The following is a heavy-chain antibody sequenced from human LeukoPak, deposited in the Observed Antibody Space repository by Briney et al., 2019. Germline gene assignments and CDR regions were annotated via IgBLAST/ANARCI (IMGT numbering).Heavy chain of an antibody. CDR3: ARPRVVGTAFRYYFDY. Sequence: GTSVKVSCRASGYTFTGSDMHWVRQAPGKGLEWMGWINPNSRGTKYAQKFQGRFTMTRDTSISTAYLELSGLRSDDTAVYYCARPRVVGTAFRYYFDYWGQGTLVTVSS. CDR1: GYTFTGSD. CDR2: INPNSRGT. V-gene: IGHV1-2*02. D-gene: IGHD2/OR15-2a*01. J-gene: IGHJ4*02.